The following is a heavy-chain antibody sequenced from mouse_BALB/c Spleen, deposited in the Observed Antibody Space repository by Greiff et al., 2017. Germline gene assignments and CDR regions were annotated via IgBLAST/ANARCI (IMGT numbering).Heavy chain of an antibody. D-gene: IGHD3-3*01. CDR3: ARGRDAWFAY. CDR1: GFTFSSYA. CDR2: ISSGGSYT. Sequence: EVQGVESGGGLVKPGGSLKLSCAASGFTFSSYAMSWVRQTPEKRLEWVATISSGGSYTYYPDSVKGRFTISRDNAKNTLYLQMSSLRSEDTAMYYCARGRDAWFAYWGQGTLVTVSA. V-gene: IGHV5-9-3*01. J-gene: IGHJ3*01.